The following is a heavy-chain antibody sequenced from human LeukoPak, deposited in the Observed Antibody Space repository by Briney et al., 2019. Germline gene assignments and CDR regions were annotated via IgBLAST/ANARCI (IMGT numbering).Heavy chain of an antibody. CDR1: GGSISSYY. Sequence: SETLSLTCTVSGGSISSYYWSWIRQPAEKGLEWIGRIYTSGSTNYNPSLKSRVTMSVDTSKNQFSLKLSSVTAADTAVYYCAREPTYYDILTGYRHYYYYYYMDVWGKGTTVTVSS. V-gene: IGHV4-4*07. D-gene: IGHD3-9*01. CDR2: IYTSGST. CDR3: AREPTYYDILTGYRHYYYYYYMDV. J-gene: IGHJ6*03.